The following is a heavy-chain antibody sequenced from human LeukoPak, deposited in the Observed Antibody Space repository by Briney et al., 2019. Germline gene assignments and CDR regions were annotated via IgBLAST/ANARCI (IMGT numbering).Heavy chain of an antibody. J-gene: IGHJ6*02. CDR2: INHSGST. Sequence: SETLSLTCAVYGGSFSGYYWSWIRQPPGKGLEWIGEINHSGSTNYNPSLKSRVTISVDTSKNQFSLKLSSVTAADTAVYYCARRGAYDILTGSYGMDVWGQGTTVTVSS. D-gene: IGHD3-9*01. V-gene: IGHV4-34*01. CDR1: GGSFSGYY. CDR3: ARRGAYDILTGSYGMDV.